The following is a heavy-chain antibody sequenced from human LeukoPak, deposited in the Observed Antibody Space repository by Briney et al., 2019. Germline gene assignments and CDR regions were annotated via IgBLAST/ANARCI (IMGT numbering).Heavy chain of an antibody. CDR1: GFTFSSYG. CDR3: AKDWGYGSGSYYNLVGDVTLDY. D-gene: IGHD3-10*01. Sequence: QPGGSLRLSCAASGFTFSSYGMHWVRQAPGKGLEWVAFIRYDGSNKYYADSVKGRFTISRDNSKNTLYLQMNSLRAEDTAVYYCAKDWGYGSGSYYNLVGDVTLDYWGQGTLVTVSS. V-gene: IGHV3-30*02. CDR2: IRYDGSNK. J-gene: IGHJ4*02.